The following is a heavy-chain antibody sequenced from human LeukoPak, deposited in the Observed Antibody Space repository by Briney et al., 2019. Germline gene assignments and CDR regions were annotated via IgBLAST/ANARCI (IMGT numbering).Heavy chain of an antibody. CDR1: GGSISSGSYY. CDR3: ARVTLWNYFDY. Sequence: PSQTLSLTCTVSGGSISSGSYYWSWIRQPAGKGLEWIGRIYTSGSTNYNPSLKSRVTISVDTSKNQFSLKLSSVTAADTAVYYCARVTLWNYFDYWGQGTLVTVSS. V-gene: IGHV4-61*02. CDR2: IYTSGST. D-gene: IGHD3-3*01. J-gene: IGHJ4*02.